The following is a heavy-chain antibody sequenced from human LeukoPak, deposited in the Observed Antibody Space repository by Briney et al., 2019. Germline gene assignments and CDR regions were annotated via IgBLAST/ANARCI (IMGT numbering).Heavy chain of an antibody. J-gene: IGHJ5*02. Sequence: SETLSLTCDVSGGSISSGLYSWSWIRQPLGKGLEWIGYIYHTGSTYYNPSLKSRVTISVDTSKSQFSLKLSSVTAADTAVYYCAGTLITIFGVVDSPWGQGTLVTVSS. V-gene: IGHV4-30-2*01. CDR3: AGTLITIFGVVDSP. CDR1: GGSISSGLYS. CDR2: IYHTGST. D-gene: IGHD3-3*01.